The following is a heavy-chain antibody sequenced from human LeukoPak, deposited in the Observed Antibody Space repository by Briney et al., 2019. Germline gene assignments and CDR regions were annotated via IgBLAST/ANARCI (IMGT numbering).Heavy chain of an antibody. V-gene: IGHV4-4*07. CDR3: ARDKVSGSYCSTTSCSDYYYMDV. J-gene: IGHJ6*03. D-gene: IGHD2-2*01. CDR1: GDSISDYH. Sequence: PSETLSLTCTVSGDSISDYHWNWIRQSAGEGLEWIGRIYTSGSTTYNPSLKGRVTMSVDTSKNHFSLRLTSVTAADTAVYYCARDKVSGSYCSTTSCSDYYYMDVWGKGTTVTVSS. CDR2: IYTSGST.